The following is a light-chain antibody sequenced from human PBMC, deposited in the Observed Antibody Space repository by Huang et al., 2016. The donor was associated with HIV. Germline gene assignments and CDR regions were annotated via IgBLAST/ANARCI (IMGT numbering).Light chain of an antibody. CDR3: QQYYSTPPIT. V-gene: IGKV1-NL1*01. J-gene: IGKJ5*01. Sequence: DIQMTQSPSSLSASVGDRVTIPCRASQGISNSLAWYQQKPGKAPKLLLYAASRVKSGDTSRFSGSRSGTDNTLTITSLQPEDFATYYYQQYYSTPPITFGQRTRLEIK. CDR2: AAS. CDR1: QGISNS.